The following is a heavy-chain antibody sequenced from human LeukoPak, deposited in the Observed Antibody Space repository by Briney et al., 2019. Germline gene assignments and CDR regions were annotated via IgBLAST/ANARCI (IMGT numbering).Heavy chain of an antibody. J-gene: IGHJ3*02. CDR3: ARTWGYCSSTSCRDAFDI. CDR1: GYTFTGYY. CDR2: INPNSGGT. V-gene: IGHV1-2*02. Sequence: ASVKVSCKASGYTFTGYYMHWVRQAPGQGLEWMGWINPNSGGTNYAQKFQGRVTMTRDTSISTAYMELSRLRSDDTAVYYCARTWGYCSSTSCRDAFDIWGQGTIVTVSS. D-gene: IGHD2-2*01.